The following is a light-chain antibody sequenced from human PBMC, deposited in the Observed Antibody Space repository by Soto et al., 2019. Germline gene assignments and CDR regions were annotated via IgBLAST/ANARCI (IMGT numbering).Light chain of an antibody. Sequence: DIQMTQSPSSLSASVGDRVTITCRVSQGISDYLAWYQQKPGKVPKLLIYAASTLQSGVPSRFSGSGSGTDFTLTISSLLPEDVATYYCQKYNSAQWKFGQGTK. CDR3: QKYNSAQWK. CDR1: QGISDY. J-gene: IGKJ1*01. V-gene: IGKV1-27*01. CDR2: AAS.